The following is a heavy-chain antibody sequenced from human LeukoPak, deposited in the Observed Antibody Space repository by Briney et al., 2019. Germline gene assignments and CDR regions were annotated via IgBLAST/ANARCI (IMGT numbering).Heavy chain of an antibody. CDR3: ARAGQGYCTSAGCFLSLDY. CDR2: IYHSGST. J-gene: IGHJ4*02. V-gene: IGHV4-4*02. D-gene: IGHD2-2*01. Sequence: SGTLSLTCAVSGGSGGSISSSNYWSWVRQPPGKGLEWIGEIYHSGSTNYNPSPKSRVTISVDKSKNQFSLKLNSVTAADTAVYYCARAGQGYCTSAGCFLSLDYWGQGTLVTVSS. CDR1: GGSGGSISSSNY.